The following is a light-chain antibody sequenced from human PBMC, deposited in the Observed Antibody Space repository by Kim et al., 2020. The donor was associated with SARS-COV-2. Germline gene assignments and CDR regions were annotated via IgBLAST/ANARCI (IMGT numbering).Light chain of an antibody. CDR3: QQRSNWWT. J-gene: IGKJ1*01. CDR2: DAS. CDR1: QSVSSY. V-gene: IGKV3-11*01. Sequence: SLSPGERATLSCRASQSVSSYLAWYQQKPGQAPRLLIYDASNRATGIPARFSGSRSGTDFTLTISSLEPEDFAVYYCQQRSNWWTFGQGTKVEIK.